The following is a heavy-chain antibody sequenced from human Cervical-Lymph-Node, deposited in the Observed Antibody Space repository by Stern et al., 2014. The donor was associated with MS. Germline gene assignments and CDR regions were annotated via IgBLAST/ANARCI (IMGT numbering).Heavy chain of an antibody. Sequence: VHLVESGAKMKKPGASVKVSCKASGYTFTAFFIHWVRQVPGQGLEWMGRLNPTSDDPTYAQNVQDRVTLTRDTSIGAAYLELSRLTSADTAVYYCAREATAIIVGIDYWGQGTLVTVSS. CDR3: AREATAIIVGIDY. J-gene: IGHJ4*02. CDR1: GYTFTAFF. D-gene: IGHD5-18*01. V-gene: IGHV1-2*06. CDR2: LNPTSDDP.